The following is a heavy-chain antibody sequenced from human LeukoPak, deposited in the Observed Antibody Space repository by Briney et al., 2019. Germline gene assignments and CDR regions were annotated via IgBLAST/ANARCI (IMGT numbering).Heavy chain of an antibody. J-gene: IGHJ6*03. CDR3: ARGVVVPAAMGGHYYYMDV. V-gene: IGHV3-30*02. D-gene: IGHD2-2*01. CDR2: IRYDGSNK. Sequence: GGSLRLSCAASGFTFSSYGMHWVRQAPGKGLEWVAFIRYDGSNKYYADSVKGRFTISRDNSKNTLYLQMNSLRAEDTAVYYCARGVVVPAAMGGHYYYMDVWGKGTTVTVSS. CDR1: GFTFSSYG.